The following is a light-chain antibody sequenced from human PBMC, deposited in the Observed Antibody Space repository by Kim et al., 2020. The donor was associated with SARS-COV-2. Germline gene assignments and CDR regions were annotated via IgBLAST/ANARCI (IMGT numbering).Light chain of an antibody. CDR3: NSRDSSGNRWV. Sequence: SSELTQDPAVSVALGQTVRITCQGDSLRSYYESWYQQKPGQAPVLVIYGKNNRPSGIPDRFSGSSSGNTAYLTITGAQAEDEADYYCNSRDSSGNRWVFG. CDR1: SLRSYY. V-gene: IGLV3-19*01. CDR2: GKN. J-gene: IGLJ3*02.